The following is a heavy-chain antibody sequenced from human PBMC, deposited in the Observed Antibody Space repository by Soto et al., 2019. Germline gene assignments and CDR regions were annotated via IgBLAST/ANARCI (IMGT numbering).Heavy chain of an antibody. CDR3: VKDRDSNSWPSRDV. CDR1: GYTFTGYY. CDR2: INPNSGDT. J-gene: IGHJ6*02. V-gene: IGHV1-2*02. D-gene: IGHD3-22*01. Sequence: ASVKVSCKASGYTFTGYYVHWVRQAPGQGLEWMGWINPNSGDTYLAQRFQGRVTMNRDTSIGTAYMEVRSLRSDDTAVYYCVKDRDSNSWPSRDVWGPGTTVTVSS.